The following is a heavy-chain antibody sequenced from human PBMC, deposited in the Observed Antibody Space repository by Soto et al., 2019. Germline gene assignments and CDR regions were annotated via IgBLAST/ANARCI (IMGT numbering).Heavy chain of an antibody. CDR3: KTDIPIDALDI. Sequence: GGSLRLSCAASGFTFSNAWMSWVRQAPGKGLEWVGRIKSKTDGGTTDYAAPVKGRFTISRDDSKNTLYLQMNSLKTEDTAVYYCKTDIPIDALDIWGQGTMVTVSS. V-gene: IGHV3-15*01. CDR1: GFTFSNAW. J-gene: IGHJ3*02. CDR2: IKSKTDGGTT. D-gene: IGHD2-2*02.